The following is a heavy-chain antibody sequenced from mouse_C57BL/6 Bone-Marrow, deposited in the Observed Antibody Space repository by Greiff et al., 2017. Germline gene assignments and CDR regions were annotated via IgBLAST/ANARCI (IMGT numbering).Heavy chain of an antibody. Sequence: QVHVKQSGAELVRPGTSVKVSCKASGYAFTNYLIEWVKQRPGQGLEWIGVINPGSGGTNYNEKFKGKATLTADKSSSTAYMQLSSLTSEDSAVYFCARYRYYGDRMDYWGQGTSVTVSS. CDR2: INPGSGGT. J-gene: IGHJ4*01. CDR1: GYAFTNYL. D-gene: IGHD1-1*01. V-gene: IGHV1-54*01. CDR3: ARYRYYGDRMDY.